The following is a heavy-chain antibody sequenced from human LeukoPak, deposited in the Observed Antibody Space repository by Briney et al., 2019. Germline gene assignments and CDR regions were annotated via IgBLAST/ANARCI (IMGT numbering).Heavy chain of an antibody. V-gene: IGHV4-4*07. J-gene: IGHJ6*03. Sequence: SETLSLTCTVSGGSISSYYWSWIRQPAGKGLEWIGRIYTSGSTNYNPSLKSRVTMSVDTSKNQFSLKLSSVTAADTAVYYCARVESGYDSGFNYYYYMDVWGKGTTVTISS. CDR1: GGSISSYY. CDR3: ARVESGYDSGFNYYYYMDV. D-gene: IGHD5-12*01. CDR2: IYTSGST.